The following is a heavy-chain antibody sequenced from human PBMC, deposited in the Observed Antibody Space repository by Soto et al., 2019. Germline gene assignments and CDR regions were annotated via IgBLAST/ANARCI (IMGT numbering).Heavy chain of an antibody. J-gene: IGHJ4*02. CDR2: VNPIVGMS. V-gene: IGHV1-69*02. Sequence: QVQLVQSGPEVKKPGSSVKVSCTASGGTFNSYTLNWVRQAPGQRPEWVGRVNPIVGMSTSASKFQGRVTLTADKSTNRAYMDPTGLKSEDTAVYYCATSYGSGSTHFDSWGQGTLVTVAS. CDR1: GGTFNSYT. D-gene: IGHD3-10*01. CDR3: ATSYGSGSTHFDS.